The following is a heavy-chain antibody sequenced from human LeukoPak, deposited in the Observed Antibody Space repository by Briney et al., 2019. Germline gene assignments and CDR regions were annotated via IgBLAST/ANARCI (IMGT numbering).Heavy chain of an antibody. CDR2: IYTSGST. D-gene: IGHD3-3*01. Sequence: SETLSLTCTVSGGSINSGSYYWNWIRQPAGKGLEWIGRIYTSGSTKYNSSLKSRVTISVDTSKNQFSLSLDSVTAADTAVYYCARGLASGYPPIPFDYWGQGTLVTVSS. V-gene: IGHV4-61*02. CDR3: ARGLASGYPPIPFDY. J-gene: IGHJ4*02. CDR1: GGSINSGSYY.